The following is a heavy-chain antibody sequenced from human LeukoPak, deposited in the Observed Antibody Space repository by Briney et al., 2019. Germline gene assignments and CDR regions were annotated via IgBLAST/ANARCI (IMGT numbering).Heavy chain of an antibody. CDR3: AREYCSGGSCYNDAFDI. V-gene: IGHV3-66*01. J-gene: IGHJ3*02. D-gene: IGHD2-15*01. CDR2: IYSGGST. Sequence: GGTLRLSCAASGFTFSSSGMSWVRQAPGKGLEWVSVIYSGGSTYYADSVKGRFTISRDNSKNTLYLQMNSLRAEDTAVYYCAREYCSGGSCYNDAFDIWGQGTMVTVSS. CDR1: GFTFSSSG.